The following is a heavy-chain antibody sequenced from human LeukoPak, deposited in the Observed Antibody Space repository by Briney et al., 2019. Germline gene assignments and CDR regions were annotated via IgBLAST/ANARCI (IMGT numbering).Heavy chain of an antibody. CDR3: STWAFYHGLDV. Sequence: GGSLRLSCAASGFAFADYAMHWVRQIPGEGLECVAHIHADGGRTFYADSVKGRFTVSRDNGKNSLFLQMDSLTSDDTALYYCSTWAFYHGLDVWGQGATVIASS. J-gene: IGHJ6*02. D-gene: IGHD2/OR15-2a*01. CDR1: GFAFADYA. V-gene: IGHV3-43*02. CDR2: IHADGGRT.